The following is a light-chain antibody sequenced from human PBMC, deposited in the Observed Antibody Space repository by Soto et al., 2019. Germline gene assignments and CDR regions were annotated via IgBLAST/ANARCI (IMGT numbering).Light chain of an antibody. CDR3: QSYDSSLIGSV. V-gene: IGLV1-40*01. CDR2: GNN. CDR1: RSNIGADYD. J-gene: IGLJ2*01. Sequence: QSVLTQPPSVSGAPGQRVTISCTGSRSNIGADYDVHWYQQVPGTAPKLLIYGNNNRPSGVPDRFSGSKSGTSASLAITGLQAEDEADYYGQSYDSSLIGSVFGGGTKLTVL.